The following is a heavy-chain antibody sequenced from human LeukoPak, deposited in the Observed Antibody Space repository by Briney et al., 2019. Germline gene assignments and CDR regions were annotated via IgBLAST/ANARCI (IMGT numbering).Heavy chain of an antibody. CDR3: ARLRYYAMDV. Sequence: PGGSLRLSCAASGFTFSTYDMNWVRQAPGKGLEWVSYISSSSRTISYADSVKGRFTISRDNAKNSLYVQMNSLRAEDTAVYYCARLRYYAMDVWGQGTTVTASS. J-gene: IGHJ6*02. CDR2: ISSSSRTI. CDR1: GFTFSTYD. V-gene: IGHV3-48*01.